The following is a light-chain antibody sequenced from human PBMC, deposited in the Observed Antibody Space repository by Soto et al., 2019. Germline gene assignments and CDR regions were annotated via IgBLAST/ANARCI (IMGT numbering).Light chain of an antibody. CDR1: SSNIRSNT. V-gene: IGLV1-44*01. Sequence: QSVLTQPPSASGTPGQRVTISCSGSSSNIRSNTVSWYQQLPGTAPKLLIYDSNQRPSGVPDRFSGSKSGTSASLAISGLQSEDEADYYCAAWEDSLNGVVFGGGTKVTVL. J-gene: IGLJ2*01. CDR3: AAWEDSLNGVV. CDR2: DSN.